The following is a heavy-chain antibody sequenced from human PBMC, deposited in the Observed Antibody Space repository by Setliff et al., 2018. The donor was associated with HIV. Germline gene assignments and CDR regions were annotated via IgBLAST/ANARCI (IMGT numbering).Heavy chain of an antibody. Sequence: SETLSLTCTVSGGSISNYYWSWIRQPPGKGLQWVAYVYYTGSTNYNPSLKSRVTISIDTSKNQFSLKLSSVTAADTAVYSCARATPFVVVPAAPNYYYYMDVWGKGTTVTVS. D-gene: IGHD2-2*01. V-gene: IGHV4-59*12. CDR1: GGSISNYY. CDR3: ARATPFVVVPAAPNYYYYMDV. J-gene: IGHJ6*03. CDR2: VYYTGST.